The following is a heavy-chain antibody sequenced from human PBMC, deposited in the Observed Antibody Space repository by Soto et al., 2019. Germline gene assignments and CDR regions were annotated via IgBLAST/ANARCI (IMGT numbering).Heavy chain of an antibody. Sequence: SETLSLTCTVSGGSISSYYWSWIRQPAGKGLEWIGRIYTSGSTNYNPSLKSRVTMSVDTSKNQFSLKLSSVTAADTAVYYCARNLYGIVQYYFDYWGKGTLVTVSS. CDR2: IYTSGST. CDR3: ARNLYGIVQYYFDY. D-gene: IGHD3-22*01. J-gene: IGHJ4*02. CDR1: GGSISSYY. V-gene: IGHV4-4*07.